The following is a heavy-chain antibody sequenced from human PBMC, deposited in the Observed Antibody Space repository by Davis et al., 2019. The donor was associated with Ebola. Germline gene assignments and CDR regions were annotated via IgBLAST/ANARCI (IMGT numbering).Heavy chain of an antibody. CDR1: GGSISSGDYY. CDR3: ARVKLWLRRYGMDV. V-gene: IGHV4-39*07. J-gene: IGHJ6*02. D-gene: IGHD5-18*01. CDR2: INHSGST. Sequence: MPSETLSLTCTVSGGSISSGDYYWSWIRQPPGKGLEWIGEINHSGSTNYNPSLKSRVTISVDTSKNQFSLKLSSVTAADTAVYYCARVKLWLRRYGMDVWGQGTTVTVSS.